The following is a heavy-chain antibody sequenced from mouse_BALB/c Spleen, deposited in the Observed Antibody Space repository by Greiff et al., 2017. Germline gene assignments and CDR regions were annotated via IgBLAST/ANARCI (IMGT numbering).Heavy chain of an antibody. CDR2: ISSGGSYT. Sequence: EVKLVESGGDLVKPGGSLKLSCAASGFTFSSYGMSWVRQTPDKRLEWVATISSGGSYTYYPDSVKGRFTISRDNAKNTLYLQMSSLKSEDTAMYYCARLGTGYFDVWGAGTTVTVSS. CDR3: ARLGTGYFDV. V-gene: IGHV5-6*01. D-gene: IGHD2-14*01. J-gene: IGHJ1*01. CDR1: GFTFSSYG.